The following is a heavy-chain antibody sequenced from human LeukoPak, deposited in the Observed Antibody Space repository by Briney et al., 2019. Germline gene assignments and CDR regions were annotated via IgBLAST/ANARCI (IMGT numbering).Heavy chain of an antibody. CDR1: GYSFTTYW. D-gene: IGHD3-22*01. CDR2: IYPGDFDT. Sequence: GESLKISCKASGYSFTTYWIGWVRQLPGKGLEWMGIIYPGDFDTKYSPSFQGQVTISTDRSINTAYLQWSSLKASDTAMYYCAGPNITSYYDSRGYDAFDVWGQGTMVIVSS. CDR3: AGPNITSYYDSRGYDAFDV. J-gene: IGHJ3*01. V-gene: IGHV5-51*01.